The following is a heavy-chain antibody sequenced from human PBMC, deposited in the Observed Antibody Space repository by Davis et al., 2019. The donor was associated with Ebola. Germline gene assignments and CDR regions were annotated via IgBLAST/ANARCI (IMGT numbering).Heavy chain of an antibody. V-gene: IGHV3-53*01. CDR2: IYSGGST. CDR3: AREAVDFWSGYYTHYFDY. J-gene: IGHJ4*02. Sequence: GGSLRLSCAASGFTFSNAWMNWVRQAPGKGLEWVSVIYSGGSTYYADSVKGRFTISRDNSKNTLYLQMNSLRAEDTTVYYCAREAVDFWSGYYTHYFDYWGQGTLVTVSS. CDR1: GFTFSNAW. D-gene: IGHD3-3*01.